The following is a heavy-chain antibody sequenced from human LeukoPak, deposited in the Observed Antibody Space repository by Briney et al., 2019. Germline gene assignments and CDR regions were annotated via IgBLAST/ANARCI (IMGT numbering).Heavy chain of an antibody. V-gene: IGHV1-24*01. CDR1: GYTLTELS. CDR2: FDPEDGET. Sequence: ASVKVSCKVSGYTLTELSMHWARQAPGKGLEWMGGFDPEDGETIYAQKFQGRVTMTEDTSTDTAYMELSSLRSEDTAVYYCATEARWNYYGSESYQNWFDPWGQGTLVTVSS. D-gene: IGHD3-10*01. J-gene: IGHJ5*02. CDR3: ATEARWNYYGSESYQNWFDP.